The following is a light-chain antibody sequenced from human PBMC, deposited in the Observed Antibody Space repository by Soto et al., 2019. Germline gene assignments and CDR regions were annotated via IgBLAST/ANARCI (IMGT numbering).Light chain of an antibody. CDR3: QSFDDSLSGTV. CDR2: GNS. V-gene: IGLV1-40*01. Sequence: QSVLTQPPSASGTPGQRVTISCSGSSSNIGAYYDVHWYQHVPGTVPKLLIYGNSKRPSGVPDRFSGSKSGTSASLAIIGLQPDDEADYYCQSFDDSLSGTVFGTGTKLTVL. J-gene: IGLJ1*01. CDR1: SSNIGAYYD.